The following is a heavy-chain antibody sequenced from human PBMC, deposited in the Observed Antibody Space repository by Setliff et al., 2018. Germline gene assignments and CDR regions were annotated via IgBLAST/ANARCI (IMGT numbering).Heavy chain of an antibody. Sequence: GASVKVSCKASGYPFISYDIIWVRQAPGQGLEWMGWMNPNSGKTGYAQKFQGRVIMTRNTSISTAYLELNTLRSDDTAVYYCARERYFDYWGQGTLVTVSS. CDR3: ARERYFDY. CDR2: MNPNSGKT. J-gene: IGHJ4*02. CDR1: GYPFISYD. V-gene: IGHV1-8*02.